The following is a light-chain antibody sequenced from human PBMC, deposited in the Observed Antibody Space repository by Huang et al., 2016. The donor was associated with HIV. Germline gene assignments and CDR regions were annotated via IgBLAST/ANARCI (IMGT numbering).Light chain of an antibody. CDR3: QQYNSYLLT. J-gene: IGKJ4*01. CDR2: KAS. Sequence: DIQMTQSPSTLSASVGDRVIITCRASQSISSWLAWYQQKPGKAPKVLIHKASSLESGVPSRFSGSGSGAEFTLTISSLQPDDFATYYCQQYNSYLLTFGGGTKVEIK. CDR1: QSISSW. V-gene: IGKV1-5*03.